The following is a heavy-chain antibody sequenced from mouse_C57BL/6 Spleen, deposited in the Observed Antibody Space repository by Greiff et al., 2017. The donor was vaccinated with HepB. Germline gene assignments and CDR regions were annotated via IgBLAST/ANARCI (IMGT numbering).Heavy chain of an antibody. Sequence: QVQLKESGAELVRPGASVTLSCKASGYTFTDYEMHWVKQTPVHGLEWIGAIDPETGGTAYNQKFKGKAILTADKSSSTAYMELRSLTSEDSAVYYCTRDTTDAMDYWGQGTSVTVSS. J-gene: IGHJ4*01. CDR2: IDPETGGT. CDR3: TRDTTDAMDY. D-gene: IGHD1-1*01. V-gene: IGHV1-15*01. CDR1: GYTFTDYE.